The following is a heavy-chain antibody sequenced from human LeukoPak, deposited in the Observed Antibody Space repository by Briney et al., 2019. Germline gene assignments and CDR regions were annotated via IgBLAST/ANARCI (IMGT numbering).Heavy chain of an antibody. Sequence: PGGSLRLSCAASGFTFSSYAMHWVRQAPGKGLEWVAVYDGNKKYFADSVKGRFSVSRDNPNNTLYLQMNSLRAEDTAMYYCAREFVGYYFDYWGQGTLVTVSS. CDR2: YDGNKK. V-gene: IGHV3-30-3*01. CDR1: GFTFSSYA. CDR3: AREFVGYYFDY. J-gene: IGHJ4*02. D-gene: IGHD1-26*01.